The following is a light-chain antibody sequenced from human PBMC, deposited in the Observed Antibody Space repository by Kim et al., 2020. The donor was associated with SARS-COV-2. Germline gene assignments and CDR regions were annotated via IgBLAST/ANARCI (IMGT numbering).Light chain of an antibody. CDR2: RDT. CDR1: NIGSEN. J-gene: IGLJ3*02. V-gene: IGLV3-9*01. CDR3: QVWDSSAGV. Sequence: SVALGQTARITCGGNNIGSENVHWYQQKPGKAPVLVIYRDTNRPSGIPERFSGSNSGNTATLTITRAQAGDEADYYCQVWDSSAGVFGGGTQLTVL.